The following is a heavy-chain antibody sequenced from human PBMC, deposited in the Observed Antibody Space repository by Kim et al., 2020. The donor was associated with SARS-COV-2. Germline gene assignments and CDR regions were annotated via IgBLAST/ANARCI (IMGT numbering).Heavy chain of an antibody. CDR1: GGSISSSSYY. D-gene: IGHD3-10*01. V-gene: IGHV4-39*01. J-gene: IGHJ3*02. Sequence: SETLSLTCTVSGGSISSSSYYWGWLRQPPGKGLEWIGSIYYSGSTYYNPSLKSRVTISVDTSKNQFSLKLSSVTAADTAVYYCARLWFGELSAFDIWGQGTMVTVSS. CDR3: ARLWFGELSAFDI. CDR2: IYYSGST.